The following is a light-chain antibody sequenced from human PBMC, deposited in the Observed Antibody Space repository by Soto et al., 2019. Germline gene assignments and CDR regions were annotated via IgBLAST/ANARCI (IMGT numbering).Light chain of an antibody. V-gene: IGKV1-39*01. CDR2: TAS. J-gene: IGKJ4*01. Sequence: DIQMTQSPSSLSASVGDRVTITCRASQSISRYLNWYQQKVGRAPKLLISTASTLQSGVPSRFAGSGSGTDFTLTISSLQPEDSATYYCQQGFSTPLTFGGGAKVEI. CDR3: QQGFSTPLT. CDR1: QSISRY.